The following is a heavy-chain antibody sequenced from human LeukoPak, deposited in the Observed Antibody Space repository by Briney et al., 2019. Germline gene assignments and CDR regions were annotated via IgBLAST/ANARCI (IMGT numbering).Heavy chain of an antibody. CDR1: GFTFSSYG. CDR2: IRYDGSNK. Sequence: GGSLRLSCAASGFTFSSYGMHWVRRAPGKGLEWVAFIRYDGSNKYYADSVKGRFTISRDNSKNTLYLQMNSLRAEDTAVYYCAKDLLDSSSPQGVDYWGQGTLVTVSS. D-gene: IGHD6-6*01. CDR3: AKDLLDSSSPQGVDY. J-gene: IGHJ4*02. V-gene: IGHV3-30*02.